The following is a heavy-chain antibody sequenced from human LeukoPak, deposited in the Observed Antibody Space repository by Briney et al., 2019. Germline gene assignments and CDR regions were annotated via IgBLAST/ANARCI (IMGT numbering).Heavy chain of an antibody. CDR2: FDPEDGET. CDR1: GYTLTELS. V-gene: IGHV1-24*01. Sequence: GASVKVSCKVSGYTLTELSMHWVRQAPGKGLEWMGGFDPEDGETIYAQKFQGRVTMPEDTSTDTAYMELSSLRSDDTAVYFCATTLVGVAHLHYWGQGTLVTVSS. CDR3: ATTLVGVAHLHY. J-gene: IGHJ4*02. D-gene: IGHD1-26*01.